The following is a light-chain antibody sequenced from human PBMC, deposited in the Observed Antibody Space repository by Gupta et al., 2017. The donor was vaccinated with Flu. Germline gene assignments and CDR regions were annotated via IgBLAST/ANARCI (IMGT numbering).Light chain of an antibody. Sequence: PSSLSASVGDRVTITWRASQDISNSLAWFQQKPGKAPKSLIYAASRVQSGVPSKFSGSGSGTDFTLTISSRQPEDFATYFCQQENNSPITFGGGTKVDIK. J-gene: IGKJ4*01. V-gene: IGKV1-16*02. CDR2: AAS. CDR1: QDISNS. CDR3: QQENNSPIT.